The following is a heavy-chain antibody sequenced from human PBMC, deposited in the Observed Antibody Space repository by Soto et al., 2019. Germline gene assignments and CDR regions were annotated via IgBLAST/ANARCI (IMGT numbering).Heavy chain of an antibody. CDR1: GYTFTSYA. D-gene: IGHD5-18*01. V-gene: IGHV1-3*01. CDR3: AIDPVYSYGYN. CDR2: INAGNGNT. Sequence: QVQLVQSGAEVKKPGASVKVSCKASGYTFTSYAMHWVRQAPGQRLEWMGWINAGNGNTKYSQKFQGRATITRDTPASTAYMELSSLRSEHTAVYYWAIDPVYSYGYNWGQGTLVTVSS. J-gene: IGHJ4*02.